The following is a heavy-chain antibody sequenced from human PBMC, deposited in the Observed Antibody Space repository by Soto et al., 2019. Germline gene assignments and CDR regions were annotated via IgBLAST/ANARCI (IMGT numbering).Heavy chain of an antibody. D-gene: IGHD6-13*01. CDR3: AKLDKSCDLPTIAAAVSH. CDR1: GLSFSSSG. CDR2: ISYDGRKT. V-gene: IGHV3-30*18. J-gene: IGHJ1*01. Sequence: QVQLVESGGGVVQPGRSLRLSCEASGLSFSSSGMHWVRQAPGKGPEWVAVISYDGRKTYYLDSVKGRFTISIDNSRNTLYLQMNGLKVEDSAVYYCAKLDKSCDLPTIAAAVSHWGQGTLVTVS.